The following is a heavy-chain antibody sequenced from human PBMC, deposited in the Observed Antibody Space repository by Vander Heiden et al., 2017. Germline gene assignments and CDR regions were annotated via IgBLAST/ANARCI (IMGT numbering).Heavy chain of an antibody. D-gene: IGHD3-10*01. Sequence: VQLVESGGGLVQPGASLRLSCPASGFPLSSYSMNWVRQAPGKGLEWVSYISSSSSTIYYADSVKGRFTISRDNAKNSLYLQMNSLRDEDTAVYYCARGDLGGISGAFDIWGQGTMVTVSS. CDR1: GFPLSSYS. V-gene: IGHV3-48*02. J-gene: IGHJ3*02. CDR2: ISSSSSTI. CDR3: ARGDLGGISGAFDI.